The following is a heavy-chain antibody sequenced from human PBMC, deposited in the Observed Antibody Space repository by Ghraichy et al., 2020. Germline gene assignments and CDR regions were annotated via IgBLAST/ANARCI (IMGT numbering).Heavy chain of an antibody. J-gene: IGHJ4*02. CDR3: TRDTNNYDFWSGFPFDY. CDR2: IRSKAYGGTT. Sequence: GSLRLSCTASGFTFGDYAMSWVRQAPGKGLEWVGFIRSKAYGGTTEYAASVKGRFTISRDDSKSIAYLQMNSLKTEDTAVYYCTRDTNNYDFWSGFPFDYWGQGTLVTVSS. CDR1: GFTFGDYA. D-gene: IGHD3-3*01. V-gene: IGHV3-49*04.